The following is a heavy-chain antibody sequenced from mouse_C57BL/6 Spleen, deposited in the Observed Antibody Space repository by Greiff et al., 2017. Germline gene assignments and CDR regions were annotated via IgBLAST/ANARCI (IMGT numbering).Heavy chain of an antibody. CDR3: ARSDYYGSSYPYYYAMDY. J-gene: IGHJ4*01. Sequence: EVQLQQSGPELVKPGASVKISCKASGYTFTDYYMNWVKQSHGKSLEWIGDINPNNGGTSYNQQFKGKATLTVDKSSSTAYMELRSLTSEDSAVYYCARSDYYGSSYPYYYAMDYWGQGTSVTVSS. CDR1: GYTFTDYY. CDR2: INPNNGGT. V-gene: IGHV1-26*01. D-gene: IGHD1-1*01.